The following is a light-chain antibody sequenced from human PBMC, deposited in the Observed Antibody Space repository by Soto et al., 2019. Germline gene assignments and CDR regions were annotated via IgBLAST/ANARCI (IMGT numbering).Light chain of an antibody. Sequence: EMALTQSPATLSVSPGERATLSCRASQSMGSNLVWYQQKPGQAPRLLIYGASTRATGIPARFSGSGSGTEFTLTINSLQSEDFAVYYCQQYNDWVTFGGGTKVDIK. CDR2: GAS. V-gene: IGKV3-15*01. CDR3: QQYNDWVT. J-gene: IGKJ4*01. CDR1: QSMGSN.